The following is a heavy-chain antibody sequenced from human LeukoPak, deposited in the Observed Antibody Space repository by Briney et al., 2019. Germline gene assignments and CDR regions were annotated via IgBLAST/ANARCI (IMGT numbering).Heavy chain of an antibody. CDR3: ARARDYYDSSLKLDDAFDI. CDR2: INPNSGGT. V-gene: IGHV1-2*04. CDR1: GYTFTGYY. D-gene: IGHD3-22*01. Sequence: AASVKVSCKASGYTFTGYYMHWVRQAPGQGLEWMGWINPNSGGTNYALKFQGWVTMTRDTSISTAYMELSRLRSEDTAVYYCARARDYYDSSLKLDDAFDIWGQGTMVTVSS. J-gene: IGHJ3*02.